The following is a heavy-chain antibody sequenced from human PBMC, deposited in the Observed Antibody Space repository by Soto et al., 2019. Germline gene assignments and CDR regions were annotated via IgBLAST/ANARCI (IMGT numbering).Heavy chain of an antibody. V-gene: IGHV3-15*01. D-gene: IGHD4-17*01. J-gene: IGHJ4*02. Sequence: EVQLVESGGGLVKPGGSLRLSCAASGFTFSNAWMSWVRQAPGKGLEWVGRIKSKTDGGTTDYAAPVKGRFTISRDDSKNTLYLQMNSLKTDDTAVYYFTTESPYLQMTTVTTSDYWGQGTLVTVSS. CDR1: GFTFSNAW. CDR3: TTESPYLQMTTVTTSDY. CDR2: IKSKTDGGTT.